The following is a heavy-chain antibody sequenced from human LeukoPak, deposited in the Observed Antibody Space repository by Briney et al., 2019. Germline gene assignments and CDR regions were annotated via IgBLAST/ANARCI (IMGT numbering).Heavy chain of an antibody. CDR3: ARLGGYCSSTSCYRNYYYYMDV. J-gene: IGHJ6*03. V-gene: IGHV4-38-2*01. D-gene: IGHD2-2*02. CDR2: IYHSGST. Sequence: PSETLSLTCAVSGYSISSGNYWGWIRQPPGKGLEWIGSIYHSGSTYYNPSLKSRVTISVDTSKNQFSLKLSSVTAADTAVYYCARLGGYCSSTSCYRNYYYYMDVWGKGTTVTVSS. CDR1: GYSISSGNY.